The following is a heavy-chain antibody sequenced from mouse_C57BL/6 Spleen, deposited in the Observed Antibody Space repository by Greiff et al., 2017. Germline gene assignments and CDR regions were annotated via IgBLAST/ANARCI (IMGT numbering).Heavy chain of an antibody. CDR2: INPSSGYT. CDR1: GYTFTSYW. V-gene: IGHV1-7*01. CDR3: ATYDYDGAWFAY. D-gene: IGHD2-4*01. J-gene: IGHJ3*01. Sequence: QVQLKESGAELAKPGASVKLSCKASGYTFTSYWMHWVKQRPGQGLEWIGYINPSSGYTKYNQKVKDKATLTADKSSSTAYMQLSSLTYEDSAVYYCATYDYDGAWFAYWGQGTLVTVSA.